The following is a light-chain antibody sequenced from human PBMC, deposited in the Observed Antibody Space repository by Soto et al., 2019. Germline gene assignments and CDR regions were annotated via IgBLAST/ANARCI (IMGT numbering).Light chain of an antibody. V-gene: IGKV3-20*01. CDR1: QSVSSY. CDR2: GAS. Sequence: EIVLTQSPGTLSLSPGERATLSCRASQSVSSYLAWYQQKPGQAPRLLIYGASSRATGIPDRFSGSGSGTDFTLTISRLEPEDFAVYYCQQYASRPWTFGQGTKVDIK. J-gene: IGKJ1*01. CDR3: QQYASRPWT.